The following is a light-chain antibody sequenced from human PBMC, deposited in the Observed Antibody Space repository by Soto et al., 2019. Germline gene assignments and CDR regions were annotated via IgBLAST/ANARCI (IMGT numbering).Light chain of an antibody. Sequence: EIVMTQSPATLSVSPGERATLSCRASQSISNNLGWYQQRPGQAPRRLIYGASTRATGIPARFSGSGSGTEFTLTISSLQSEDFAVYYCQQYNNWPQAFGQGTKVEIK. CDR2: GAS. CDR1: QSISNN. CDR3: QQYNNWPQA. J-gene: IGKJ1*01. V-gene: IGKV3-15*01.